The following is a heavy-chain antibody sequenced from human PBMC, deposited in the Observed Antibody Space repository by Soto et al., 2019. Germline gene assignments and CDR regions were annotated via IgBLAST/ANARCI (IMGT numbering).Heavy chain of an antibody. Sequence: SVKVSCKASGGTFSSYAISWVRQAPGQGLEWMGGIIPIFGTANYAQKFQGRVTITADESTSTAYMELSSLRSEDTAVYYCARSITMIVVVITTAFDYWGQGTLVTVSS. J-gene: IGHJ4*02. CDR2: IIPIFGTA. V-gene: IGHV1-69*13. CDR1: GGTFSSYA. CDR3: ARSITMIVVVITTAFDY. D-gene: IGHD3-22*01.